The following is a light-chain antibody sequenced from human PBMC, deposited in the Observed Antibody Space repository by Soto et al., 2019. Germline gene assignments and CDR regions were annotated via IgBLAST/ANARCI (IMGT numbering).Light chain of an antibody. CDR2: GTS. Sequence: DIVLTQSPGTLSLSPGERATLSCSASPSVSGNFLACYQQKPGQAPRLLMYGTSMRATGIPDRFSGSGSGTDFTLTISRLEPDDFAQYFCQNYGRPPVTFGEGTKIEIK. CDR1: PSVSGNF. V-gene: IGKV3-20*01. J-gene: IGKJ4*01. CDR3: QNYGRPPVT.